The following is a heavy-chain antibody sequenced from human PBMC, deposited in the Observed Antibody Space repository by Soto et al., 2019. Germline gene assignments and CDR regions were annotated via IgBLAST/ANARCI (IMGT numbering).Heavy chain of an antibody. CDR1: GFTFDDYA. CDR3: VKDESINWYSGHFRH. CDR2: INWNSGSI. Sequence: GGSLRLSCAASGFTFDDYAMHWVRQVPGKGLEWVSGINWNSGSIGYGDSVKGRFAISRDNAKNSLHLQMNSLSAEDAAFYYCVKDESINWYSGHFRHWGQGTLVTVSS. D-gene: IGHD6-13*01. V-gene: IGHV3-9*01. J-gene: IGHJ1*01.